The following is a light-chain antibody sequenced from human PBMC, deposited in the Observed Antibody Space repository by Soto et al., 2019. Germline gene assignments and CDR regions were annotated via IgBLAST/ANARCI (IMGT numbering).Light chain of an antibody. CDR1: QSVGRN. CDR2: GAS. V-gene: IGKV3-15*01. Sequence: EIVMTQSPATLSVSPGERATLSCRASQSVGRNLAWYQQKPGQAPRLLIYGASTRATGIPARLSGSGSGTEFTLTTSSLQSEDVAIYACQQYNHWPPLTFGGGTKVEIK. J-gene: IGKJ4*01. CDR3: QQYNHWPPLT.